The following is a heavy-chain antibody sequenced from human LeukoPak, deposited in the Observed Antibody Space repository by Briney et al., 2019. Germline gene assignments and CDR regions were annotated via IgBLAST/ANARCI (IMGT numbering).Heavy chain of an antibody. CDR2: ISYDGSNK. Sequence: GGSLRLSCAASGFTFSSYGMHWVRQAPGKGLEWVAVISYDGSNKYYADSVKGRFTISRDNSKNTLYLQMNSLRAEDTAVYYCAKDQNYYYDSSGYYYFDYWGQGTLVTVSS. CDR1: GFTFSSYG. V-gene: IGHV3-30*18. CDR3: AKDQNYYYDSSGYYYFDY. D-gene: IGHD3-22*01. J-gene: IGHJ4*02.